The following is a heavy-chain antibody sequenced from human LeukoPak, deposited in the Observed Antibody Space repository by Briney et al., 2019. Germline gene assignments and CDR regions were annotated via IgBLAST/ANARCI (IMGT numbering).Heavy chain of an antibody. D-gene: IGHD6-25*01. V-gene: IGHV3-23*01. Sequence: GGSLRLSCAASRFTFSSYVMSWVRQAPGKGLEWASAISGGGGSTYYADSVKGRFTISRDNSKNTLYLQMNSLRAEDTAIYYCAKDLIQQRLVYSDYWGQGTLVTVSS. J-gene: IGHJ4*02. CDR3: AKDLIQQRLVYSDY. CDR1: RFTFSSYV. CDR2: ISGGGGST.